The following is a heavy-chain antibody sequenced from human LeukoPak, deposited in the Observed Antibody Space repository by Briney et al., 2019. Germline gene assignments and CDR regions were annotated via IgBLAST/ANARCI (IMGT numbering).Heavy chain of an antibody. V-gene: IGHV3-7*01. J-gene: IGHJ3*02. CDR1: GFTFSSFW. CDR3: ARNFVIRGVTNDAFDI. CDR2: IKQDGSEK. D-gene: IGHD3-10*01. Sequence: GGSLRLSCAASGFTFSSFWMSWVRQAPDKGLEWVASIKQDGSEKYYLDSLKGRFTISRDNAKNSLYMQMNSLRAEDSAVYYCARNFVIRGVTNDAFDIWGQGTMVTVSS.